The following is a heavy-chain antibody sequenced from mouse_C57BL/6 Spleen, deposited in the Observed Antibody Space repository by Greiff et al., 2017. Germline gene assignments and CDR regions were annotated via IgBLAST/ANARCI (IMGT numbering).Heavy chain of an antibody. CDR3: ARRGYSNYGGAWFAY. V-gene: IGHV5-17*01. J-gene: IGHJ3*01. CDR1: GFTFSDYG. Sequence: EVQLMESGGGLVKPGGSLKLSCAASGFTFSDYGMHWVRQAPEKGLEWVAYISSGSSTIYSADTVKGRFTISRDNAKNTLFLHMTSLRSEDTAMYYCARRGYSNYGGAWFAYWGQGTLVTVSA. CDR2: ISSGSSTI. D-gene: IGHD2-5*01.